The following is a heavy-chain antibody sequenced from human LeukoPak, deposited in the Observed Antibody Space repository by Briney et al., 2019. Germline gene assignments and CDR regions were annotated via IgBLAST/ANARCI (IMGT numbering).Heavy chain of an antibody. J-gene: IGHJ4*02. Sequence: GESLNISCKGSGYSFTSYWIGWVRQMPGKGLEWMGINYPGDSDTRYSLSLEGSHTISTHNHISTASLQGSSLKASDTAMYYCARLRGAAAGPAGYWGQGTLVTVSS. V-gene: IGHV5-51*01. CDR1: GYSFTSYW. CDR2: NYPGDSDT. D-gene: IGHD6-13*01. CDR3: ARLRGAAAGPAGY.